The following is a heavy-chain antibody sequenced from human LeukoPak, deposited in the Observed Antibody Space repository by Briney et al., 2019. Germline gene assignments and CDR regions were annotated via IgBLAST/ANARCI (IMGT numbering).Heavy chain of an antibody. V-gene: IGHV3-48*04. CDR2: IRSSSSII. CDR3: ARDSSGAFDY. D-gene: IGHD6-19*01. Sequence: PGGSLRLSCAASGFTFSSYSMDWVRQAPGKGLEWVSYIRSSSSIIYYADSVKGRFTISRDNTKNSLYLQMNSLRAEDTAVYYCARDSSGAFDYWGNGTLVTVSS. J-gene: IGHJ4*01. CDR1: GFTFSSYS.